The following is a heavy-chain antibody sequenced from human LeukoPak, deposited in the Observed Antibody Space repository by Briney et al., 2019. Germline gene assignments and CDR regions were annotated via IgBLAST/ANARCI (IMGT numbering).Heavy chain of an antibody. Sequence: PGGSLRLSCAASGFTFTSYWMTWVRQAPGKGLEWVANINEDGGERYYVDSVKGRFTISRDNAKNSVHLQMNSLRAEDTAVYYCATRSCSIAACRASSYKCMDVWGKGTTVTVSS. J-gene: IGHJ6*04. D-gene: IGHD2-2*01. CDR3: ATRSCSIAACRASSYKCMDV. CDR1: GFTFTSYW. V-gene: IGHV3-7*01. CDR2: INEDGGER.